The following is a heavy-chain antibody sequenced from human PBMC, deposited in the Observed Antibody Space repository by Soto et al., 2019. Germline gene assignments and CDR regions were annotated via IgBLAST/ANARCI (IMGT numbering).Heavy chain of an antibody. D-gene: IGHD2-21*01. CDR2: IRGTT. CDR3: ARDDSFAFDS. CDR1: GFTFTSYS. Sequence: EVQLVESGGGLVQPGGSLRLSCAASGFTFTSYSMNWVRQAPGKGLEWVSYIRGTTHYADSVKGRFTISRDNARSSLYLQMNSLRADDTAVYYCARDDSFAFDSWGQGTIVTVSS. V-gene: IGHV3-48*01. J-gene: IGHJ3*02.